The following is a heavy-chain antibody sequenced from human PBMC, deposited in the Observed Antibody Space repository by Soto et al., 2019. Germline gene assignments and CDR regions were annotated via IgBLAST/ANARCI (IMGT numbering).Heavy chain of an antibody. Sequence: PSETRSLTCTVSGGSVGRYHSSWVRQPPGKGLEWISPVYYTGTTNYKPSLGSRVTISIDAPENQISLRLTSANAAAMAFYYCGRDTILTGMFDLWGQGTLVTVSS. CDR2: VYYTGTT. V-gene: IGHV4-59*02. J-gene: IGHJ5*02. CDR3: GRDTILTGMFDL. D-gene: IGHD1-1*01. CDR1: GGSVGRYH.